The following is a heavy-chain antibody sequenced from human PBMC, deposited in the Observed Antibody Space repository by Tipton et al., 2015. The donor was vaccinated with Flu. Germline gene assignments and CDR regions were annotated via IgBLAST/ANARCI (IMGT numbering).Heavy chain of an antibody. V-gene: IGHV1-69*01. J-gene: IGHJ6*02. CDR1: GGTFSSYA. CDR3: ARENIAAAGPPPYYGMDV. CDR2: IIPIFGTA. Sequence: QLVQSGAEVKKPGSSVKVSCKASGGTFSSYAISWVRQAPGQGLEWMGGIIPIFGTANYAQKFQGRVTITADESTSTAYMELSSLRSEATAVYYCARENIAAAGPPPYYGMDVWGQGTTVTVSS. D-gene: IGHD6-13*01.